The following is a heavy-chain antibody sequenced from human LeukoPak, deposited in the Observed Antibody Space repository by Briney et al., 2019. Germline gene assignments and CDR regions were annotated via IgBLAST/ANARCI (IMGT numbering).Heavy chain of an antibody. D-gene: IGHD3-3*01. CDR2: IIGSGGST. Sequence: GGSLRLSCAASGFTFSSYAMTWVRQAPGKGLEGGSSIIGSGGSTYYADSVKGRFTISRDNSKNTLYLQMNSLRVEDTAVYYCAKGRASDFWSGYRSWFDPWGQGTLVTVSS. J-gene: IGHJ5*02. CDR3: AKGRASDFWSGYRSWFDP. V-gene: IGHV3-23*01. CDR1: GFTFSSYA.